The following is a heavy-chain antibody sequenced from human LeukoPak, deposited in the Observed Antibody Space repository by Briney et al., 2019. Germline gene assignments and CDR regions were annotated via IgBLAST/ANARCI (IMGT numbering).Heavy chain of an antibody. CDR3: ARGQSQWLVPGADDSYYYYGMDV. J-gene: IGHJ6*02. CDR2: INPNSGGT. Sequence: GASVKVSCKASGYTFTGYYMHWVRQAPGQGLEWMRWINPNSGGTNCAQKFQGRVTMTRDTSISTAYMELSRLRSDDTAVYYCARGQSQWLVPGADDSYYYYGMDVWGQGTTVTVSS. V-gene: IGHV1-2*02. CDR1: GYTFTGYY. D-gene: IGHD6-19*01.